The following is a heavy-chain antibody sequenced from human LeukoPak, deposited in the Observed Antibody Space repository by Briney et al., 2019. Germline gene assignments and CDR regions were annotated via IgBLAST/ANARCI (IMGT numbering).Heavy chain of an antibody. CDR2: IYHSGST. V-gene: IGHV4-38-2*02. Sequence: SETLSLTCTVSGYSISSGYYWGWIRQPPGKGLEWIGSIYHSGSTYYNPSLKSRVTISVDTSKNQFSLKLSSVTAADTAVYYCARVSGGYVEALDYWGQGTLVTVSS. CDR3: ARVSGGYVEALDY. D-gene: IGHD5-12*01. CDR1: GYSISSGYY. J-gene: IGHJ4*02.